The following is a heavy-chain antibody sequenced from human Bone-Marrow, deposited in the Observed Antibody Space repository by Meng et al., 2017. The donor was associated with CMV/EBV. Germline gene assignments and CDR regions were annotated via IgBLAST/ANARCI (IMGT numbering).Heavy chain of an antibody. Sequence: ASVKVSCKTSNYTFTNYYLHWVRQAPGQGPEWLGEINPSGGRTNVAQRFRGKVTITSDTSTSTVYMQLTSLRSDDTAMYYCARDRATTSSDAYFDFWGQGSLVTIYS. CDR3: ARDRATTSSDAYFDF. CDR1: NYTFTNYY. J-gene: IGHJ4*02. CDR2: INPSGGRT. D-gene: IGHD6-6*01. V-gene: IGHV1-46*01.